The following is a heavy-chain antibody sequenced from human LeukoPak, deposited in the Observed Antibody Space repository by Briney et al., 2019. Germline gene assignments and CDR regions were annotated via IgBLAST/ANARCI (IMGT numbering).Heavy chain of an antibody. CDR2: IRYDGSNK. CDR3: AKDPLVVVRDYMDV. CDR1: GFTFSSYG. J-gene: IGHJ6*03. Sequence: RAGGSLRLSCAASGFTFSSYGMHWVRQAPGKGLEWVAFIRYDGSNKYYADSVKGRFTISRDNSKNTLYLQMNSLRAEDTAVYYCAKDPLVVVRDYMDVWGKGTTVTVSS. V-gene: IGHV3-30*02. D-gene: IGHD3-22*01.